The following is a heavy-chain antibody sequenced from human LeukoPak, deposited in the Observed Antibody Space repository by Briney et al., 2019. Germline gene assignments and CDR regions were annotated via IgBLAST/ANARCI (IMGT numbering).Heavy chain of an antibody. D-gene: IGHD6-13*01. CDR1: GFTFDEYG. Sequence: GGSLRLSCAPSGFTFDEYGMHWVRQGQGKGLEWVSGISWDSGSIAYADSVKGRFTISRDNARNSLFLDMSSLRPEDTALYYCAADSSSWFPVVFDYWGQGALVTVSS. CDR2: ISWDSGSI. V-gene: IGHV3-9*01. J-gene: IGHJ4*02. CDR3: AADSSSWFPVVFDY.